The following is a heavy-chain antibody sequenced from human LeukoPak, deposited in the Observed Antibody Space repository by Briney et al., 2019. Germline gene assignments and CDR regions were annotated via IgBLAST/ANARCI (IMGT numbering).Heavy chain of an antibody. CDR3: ARLADIAARPVWFDP. CDR2: IYPGDSDT. D-gene: IGHD6-6*01. Sequence: GESLKISCKGSGYSFTSYWIGWVRQMPGKGLEWMGIIYPGDSDTRYSPSFQGQVTISADKSISTAYLQWSSLKASDTAMYYCARLADIAARPVWFDPWGQGTLVTVSS. J-gene: IGHJ5*02. V-gene: IGHV5-51*01. CDR1: GYSFTSYW.